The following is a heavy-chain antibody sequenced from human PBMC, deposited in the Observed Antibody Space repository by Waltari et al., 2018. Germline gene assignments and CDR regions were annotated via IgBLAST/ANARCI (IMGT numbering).Heavy chain of an antibody. D-gene: IGHD5-12*01. CDR1: GGSISSESYY. V-gene: IGHV4-61*01. CDR3: ARPSGNAFDI. CDR2: IYYDGSP. J-gene: IGHJ3*02. Sequence: QVQLRESGPGLVKSSETLSLTCTVSGGSISSESYYWSWIRQPPGKGLEWIGYIYYDGSPTYNPSLKSRVTISHDTSKNQFSLRLSAMTAADTAVYYCARPSGNAFDIGGRGTMITVSS.